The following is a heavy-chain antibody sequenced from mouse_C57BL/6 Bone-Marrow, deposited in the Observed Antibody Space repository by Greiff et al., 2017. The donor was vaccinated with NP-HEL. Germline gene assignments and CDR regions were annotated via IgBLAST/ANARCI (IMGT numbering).Heavy chain of an antibody. V-gene: IGHV7-3*01. CDR3: ARFFYYFDY. Sequence: EVKLVESGGGLVQPGGSLSLSCAASGFTFTDYYMSWVRQPPGKALEWLGFIRNKANGYKTEYSASVKGRLTISRANSQSILYLQMNALRAEDSATYYCARFFYYFDYWGKGTTLTVSS. J-gene: IGHJ2*01. CDR2: IRNKANGYKT. CDR1: GFTFTDYY.